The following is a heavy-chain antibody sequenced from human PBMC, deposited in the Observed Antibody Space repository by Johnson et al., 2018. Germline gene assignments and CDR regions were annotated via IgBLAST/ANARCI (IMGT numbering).Heavy chain of an antibody. CDR2: ISYDGTNQ. J-gene: IGHJ6*03. D-gene: IGHD6-19*01. Sequence: QVQLVQSGGGVVQPGRSLRLSCAASGFTFSNYGILWVRPNPGKGMEWVAMISYDGTNQYYGDSVRGGSIISRDNPKNTSYLQMSSLRAEETAVYYCARGVAVAGLAAFFYYYDMDVWGKGTTVTVSS. V-gene: IGHV3-30*03. CDR1: GFTFSNYG. CDR3: ARGVAVAGLAAFFYYYDMDV.